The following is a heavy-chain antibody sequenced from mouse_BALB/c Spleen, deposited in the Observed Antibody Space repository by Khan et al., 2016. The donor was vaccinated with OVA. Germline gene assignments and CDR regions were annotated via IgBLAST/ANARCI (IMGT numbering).Heavy chain of an antibody. J-gene: IGHJ2*01. Sequence: VQLQQSGAELVKSGATVKLSCTASGLNIKDTYMHWLKQWPEQGLEWIGRIDPPNGNTKYDPKFQSKATLTVAKSSSTAYMLLSGPTFEDSAVYYCARIKKIVATYFDYWGQGTTLTVSS. CDR3: ARIKKIVATYFDY. CDR1: GLNIKDTY. D-gene: IGHD1-1*01. V-gene: IGHV14-3*02. CDR2: IDPPNGNT.